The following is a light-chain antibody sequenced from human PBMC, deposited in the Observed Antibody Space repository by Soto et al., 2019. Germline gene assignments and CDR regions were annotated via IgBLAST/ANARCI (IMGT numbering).Light chain of an antibody. Sequence: EIVITQSPATLSVSPGERATLSCRASQSVSGYLDWFQQKPGQAPRLVLQRIFIREIGAPARFSGSGSGTEFTLTISGLQSEDSGVYYCLQHYAWPWTFGQGTKVDIK. CDR3: LQHYAWPWT. CDR1: QSVSGY. CDR2: RIF. J-gene: IGKJ1*01. V-gene: IGKV3-15*01.